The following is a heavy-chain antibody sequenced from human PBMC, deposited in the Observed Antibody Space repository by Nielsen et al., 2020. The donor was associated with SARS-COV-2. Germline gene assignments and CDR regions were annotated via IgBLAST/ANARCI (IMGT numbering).Heavy chain of an antibody. CDR1: GFTFSSYA. CDR2: ISYDRSNK. J-gene: IGHJ6*02. CDR3: ARDSSGFYGLDV. Sequence: GGSLRLSCAASGFTFSSYAMHWVRQAPGKGLEWVAVISYDRSNKYSADSVKGRFTISRDNSKNTLYLQMNSLRAEDTAVYYCARDSSGFYGLDVWGQGTTVTVSS. D-gene: IGHD3-22*01. V-gene: IGHV3-30*04.